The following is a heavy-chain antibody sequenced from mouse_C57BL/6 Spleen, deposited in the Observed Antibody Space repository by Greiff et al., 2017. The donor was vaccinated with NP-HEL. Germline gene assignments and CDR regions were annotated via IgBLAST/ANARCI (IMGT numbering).Heavy chain of an antibody. CDR1: GYSFTGYY. V-gene: IGHV1-42*01. J-gene: IGHJ3*01. CDR3: AQDCLAY. CDR2: INPSTGGT. Sequence: EVQLQESGPELVKPGASVKISCKASGYSFTGYYMNWVKQSPEKSLEWIGEINPSTGGTTYNQKFKAKATLTVDKSSSTVYMQLKSLTSEDSAVYYCAQDCLAYWGQGTLVTVSA.